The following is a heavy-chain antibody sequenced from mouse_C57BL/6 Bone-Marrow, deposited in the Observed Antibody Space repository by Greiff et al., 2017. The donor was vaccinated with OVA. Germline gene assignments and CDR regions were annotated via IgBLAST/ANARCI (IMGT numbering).Heavy chain of an antibody. Sequence: QVQLQQPGAELVKPGASVKLSCKASGYTFTSYWMHWVKQRPGRGLKWIGRIDPNSGGTKYNEKFKSKATLTVDKPSSTAYMQLSSLTSEDSAVYYCARDRIYYGYDWGQGTLVTVSA. CDR2: IDPNSGGT. J-gene: IGHJ3*01. CDR3: ARDRIYYGYD. D-gene: IGHD2-2*01. V-gene: IGHV1-72*01. CDR1: GYTFTSYW.